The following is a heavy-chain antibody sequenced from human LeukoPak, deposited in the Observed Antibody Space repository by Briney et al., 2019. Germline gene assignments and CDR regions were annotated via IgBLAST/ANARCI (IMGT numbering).Heavy chain of an antibody. D-gene: IGHD2-15*01. V-gene: IGHV1-2*02. J-gene: IGHJ4*02. Sequence: GASVKVSCKASGYTFTVYYMHWVRQAPGQGLEWMGWINPNNGGTNYARKFHGRVTMTRDTSISTLYMELSSLRSDDTAVYYCARAYCSAGDCYEFDYWGQGTLVTVSS. CDR1: GYTFTVYY. CDR3: ARAYCSAGDCYEFDY. CDR2: INPNNGGT.